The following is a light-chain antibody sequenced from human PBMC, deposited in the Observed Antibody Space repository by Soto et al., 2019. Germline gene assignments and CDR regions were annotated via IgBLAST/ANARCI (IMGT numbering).Light chain of an antibody. J-gene: IGKJ2*01. CDR2: DAS. CDR1: QSVSSY. Sequence: EIVLTQSPATLSLSPGERATLSCRASQSVSSYLAWYQQKPGQAPRLLIYDASNRATGIPARFSGSGSGTDFTLTISSLEPEDFAVYYCQQYNSYPYTFGQGTKVDIK. CDR3: QQYNSYPYT. V-gene: IGKV3-11*01.